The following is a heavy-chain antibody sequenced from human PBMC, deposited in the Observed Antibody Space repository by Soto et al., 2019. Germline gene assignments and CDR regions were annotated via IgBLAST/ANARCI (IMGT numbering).Heavy chain of an antibody. Sequence: QVQLVQSGAEVKKPGSSVKVSSNTSGGTFNSFAISWVRQAPGQGLEWMGGVIPNFETTYYAQKFQGRLTIAADESTATAYMELSSLRSEDTAVYYCARDQGLYVHTGMVIDYYGMDVWGQGTTVTVSS. CDR1: GGTFNSFA. J-gene: IGHJ6*02. CDR2: VIPNFETT. V-gene: IGHV1-69*01. CDR3: ARDQGLYVHTGMVIDYYGMDV. D-gene: IGHD5-18*01.